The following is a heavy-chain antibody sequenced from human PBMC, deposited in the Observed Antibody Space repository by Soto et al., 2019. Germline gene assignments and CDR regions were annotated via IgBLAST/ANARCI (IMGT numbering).Heavy chain of an antibody. CDR3: ARIGYYDFWSGYGGYYYGMDV. D-gene: IGHD3-3*01. CDR2: INHSGST. Sequence: PSETMSLTCAVYGGSFSGYYWSWIRQPPGKGLEWIGEINHSGSTNYNPSLKSRVTISVDTSKNQFSLKLSSVTAADTAVYYCARIGYYDFWSGYGGYYYGMDVWGQGTTVTVSS. V-gene: IGHV4-34*01. J-gene: IGHJ6*02. CDR1: GGSFSGYY.